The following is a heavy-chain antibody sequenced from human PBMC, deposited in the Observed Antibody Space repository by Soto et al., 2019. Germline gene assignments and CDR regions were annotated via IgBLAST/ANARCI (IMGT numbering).Heavy chain of an antibody. CDR2: ISGSGGST. CDR3: ARDRNRWLKINPPDY. Sequence: GSLRLSCAASGFTFSSYAMSWVRQAPGKGLEWVSAISGSGGSTYYADSVKGRFTISRDNSKNTLYLQMNSLRAEDTAVYYCARDRNRWLKINPPDYWGQGTLVTVSS. J-gene: IGHJ4*02. D-gene: IGHD6-19*01. V-gene: IGHV3-23*01. CDR1: GFTFSSYA.